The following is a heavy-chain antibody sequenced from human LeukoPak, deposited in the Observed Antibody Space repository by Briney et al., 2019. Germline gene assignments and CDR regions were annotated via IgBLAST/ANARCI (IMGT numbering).Heavy chain of an antibody. V-gene: IGHV3-64*02. Sequence: GGSLRLSCAASGFTFSSYGMHWVRQAPGKGLEYVSGISSNGASTYYADSVKGRFTISRDNSKNTLYLQMGSLRVEDIGVYYCASASTYCSYSGCPSGNYWGQGTLVTVSS. D-gene: IGHD2-15*01. CDR1: GFTFSSYG. J-gene: IGHJ4*02. CDR2: ISSNGAST. CDR3: ASASTYCSYSGCPSGNY.